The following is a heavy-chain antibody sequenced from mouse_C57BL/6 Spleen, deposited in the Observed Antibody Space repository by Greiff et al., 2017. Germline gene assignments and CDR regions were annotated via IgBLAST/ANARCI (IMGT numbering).Heavy chain of an antibody. Sequence: QVQLQQPGAELVKPGASVKLSCKASGYTFTSYWMHWVKQRPGQGLEWIGMIHPNSGSTNYNEKFKSKATLTVDKSSSTAYMQLSSLTSEDSAVYYCARGGITGAWFAYWGQGTLVTVSA. V-gene: IGHV1-64*01. CDR2: IHPNSGST. D-gene: IGHD4-1*01. J-gene: IGHJ3*01. CDR3: ARGGITGAWFAY. CDR1: GYTFTSYW.